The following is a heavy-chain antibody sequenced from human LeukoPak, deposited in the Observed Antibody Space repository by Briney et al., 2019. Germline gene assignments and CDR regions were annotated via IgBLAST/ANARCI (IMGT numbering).Heavy chain of an antibody. D-gene: IGHD3-22*01. CDR2: IYYSGNT. J-gene: IGHJ4*02. V-gene: IGHV4-39*07. CDR1: GGSISSSSYY. CDR3: ARDKDDSSGYYPLDY. Sequence: SETLSLTCTVSGGSISSSSYYWGWIRQPPGKGLEWIGSIYYSGNTYYNPSLKSRVTISVDMSKNQFSLKLSSVTAADTAVYYCARDKDDSSGYYPLDYWGQGTLVTVSS.